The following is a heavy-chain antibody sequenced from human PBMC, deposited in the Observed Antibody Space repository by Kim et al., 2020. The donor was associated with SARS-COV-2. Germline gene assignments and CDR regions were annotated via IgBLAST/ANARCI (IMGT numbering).Heavy chain of an antibody. J-gene: IGHJ5*02. Sequence: GGSLRLSCAASGSTFSSYGMHWVRQAPGKGPEWVAFISFDGNNKYYADSVKGRFTISRDNSKNTLYLQMNSLRAEDTAVYYCAKDMSLGWFDPWCQGTLV. CDR2: ISFDGNNK. CDR1: GSTFSSYG. D-gene: IGHD3-16*01. V-gene: IGHV3-30*18. CDR3: AKDMSLGWFDP.